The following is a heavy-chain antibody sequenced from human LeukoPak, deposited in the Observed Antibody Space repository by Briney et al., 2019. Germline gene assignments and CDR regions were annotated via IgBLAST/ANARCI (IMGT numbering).Heavy chain of an antibody. CDR3: ARDRCKSSSGWCVTEYFQH. V-gene: IGHV1-18*01. CDR2: ISAYNGNT. J-gene: IGHJ1*01. D-gene: IGHD6-19*01. CDR1: GYTFTSYG. Sequence: ASVKVSCKASGYTFTSYGISWVRQAPGHGLEWMGWISAYNGNTNYAQKLQGRVTMTTDTSTSTAYLELRSLRSDDTAVYYCARDRCKSSSGWCVTEYFQHWGQGTLVTVSS.